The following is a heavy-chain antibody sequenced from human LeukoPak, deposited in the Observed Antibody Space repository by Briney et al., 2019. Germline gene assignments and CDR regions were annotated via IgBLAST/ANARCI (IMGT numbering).Heavy chain of an antibody. Sequence: SQTLSLTFACSGDSVSSYSAAWNWIRQSPSRGLEWVGRTYYRSNWYNDYAGSLRGRITINPDTSRNQFSLHLSSVTPDDTAVYYCARDPEWVYDTFDVWGQGTMVTVSS. CDR3: ARDPEWVYDTFDV. CDR2: TYYRSNWYN. D-gene: IGHD3-3*01. J-gene: IGHJ3*01. V-gene: IGHV6-1*01. CDR1: GDSVSSYSAA.